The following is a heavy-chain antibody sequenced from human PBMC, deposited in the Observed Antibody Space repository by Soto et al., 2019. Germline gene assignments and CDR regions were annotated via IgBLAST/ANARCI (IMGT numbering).Heavy chain of an antibody. D-gene: IGHD2-2*01. Sequence: ASVKVSCKASGGTFSSYAISWVRQAPGQGLEWMGGIIPIFGTANYAQKFQGRVTITVDESTSTAYMELSSLRSDDTAVYYCARPGGDIVVVPAAHENLFDPWGQGTLVTVSS. J-gene: IGHJ5*02. CDR2: IIPIFGTA. V-gene: IGHV1-69*13. CDR1: GGTFSSYA. CDR3: ARPGGDIVVVPAAHENLFDP.